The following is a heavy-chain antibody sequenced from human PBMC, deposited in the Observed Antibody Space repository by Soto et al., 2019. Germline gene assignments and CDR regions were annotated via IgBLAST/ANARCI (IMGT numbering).Heavy chain of an antibody. D-gene: IGHD6-19*01. CDR3: AHGSGWLSDY. J-gene: IGHJ4*02. CDR2: IYWDDDN. Sequence: QITLKDSGPTLVKPTQTLTLTCSFSGFSLTSTAVGVNWIRQPPGKALEWLALIYWDDDNHFSPSLKSRLSVTKDTPKNQVVLTLTNMDPVDTATYYCAHGSGWLSDYWGQGLMVTVSS. CDR1: GFSLTSTAVG. V-gene: IGHV2-5*02.